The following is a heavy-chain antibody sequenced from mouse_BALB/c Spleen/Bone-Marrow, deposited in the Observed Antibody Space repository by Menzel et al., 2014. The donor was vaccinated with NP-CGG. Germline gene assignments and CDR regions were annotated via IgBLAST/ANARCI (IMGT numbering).Heavy chain of an antibody. CDR1: GYTFTSYW. CDR3: IRNYGSSYDWYFDV. V-gene: IGHV1-69*02. D-gene: IGHD1-1*01. CDR2: IYPSDNYT. Sequence: QVQLKESGAELVRPGASVKLSCKASGYTFTSYWINWVKQRPGQGLEWVGNIYPSDNYTNYNQKFKDKATLTVDKSSSTAYMQLSSPTSEDSAVYYCIRNYGSSYDWYFDVWGAGTTVTVSS. J-gene: IGHJ1*01.